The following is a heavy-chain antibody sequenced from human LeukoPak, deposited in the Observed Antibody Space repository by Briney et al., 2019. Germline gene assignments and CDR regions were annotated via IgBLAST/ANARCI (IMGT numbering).Heavy chain of an antibody. CDR1: GFTFSDYY. CDR2: ISSSGSTI. J-gene: IGHJ4*02. V-gene: IGHV3-11*01. Sequence: PGGSLRLSCAASGFTFSDYYMSWIRQAPGQGLEWVSYISSSGSTIYYADSVKGRFTISRDNAKNSLYLQMNRLRAEDTAVYYCARTIIDSSGYLDYWGQGTLVTVSS. CDR3: ARTIIDSSGYLDY. D-gene: IGHD3-22*01.